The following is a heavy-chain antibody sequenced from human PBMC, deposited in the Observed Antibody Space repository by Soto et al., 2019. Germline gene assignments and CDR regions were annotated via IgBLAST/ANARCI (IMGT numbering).Heavy chain of an antibody. CDR2: ISGSGGST. V-gene: IGHV3-23*01. D-gene: IGHD3-16*01. CDR3: AKDRRSTYYDWGYYYYMDV. Sequence: EVQLLESGGGLVQPGGSLRLSCAASGFTFSSYAMSWVRQAPGKGLEWVSAISGSGGSTYYADSVKGRFTISRDNSKNTLYMQMNSLRAEDTAVYYCAKDRRSTYYDWGYYYYMDVWGKGTTVTVSS. CDR1: GFTFSSYA. J-gene: IGHJ6*03.